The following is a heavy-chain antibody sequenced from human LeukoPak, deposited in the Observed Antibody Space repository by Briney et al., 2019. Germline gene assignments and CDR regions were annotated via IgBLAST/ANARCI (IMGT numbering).Heavy chain of an antibody. Sequence: PSETLSLTCTVSGGSLSSSSYYWGWIRQPPGKGLEWIGSIYYSGSTYYNPSLKCQVTISVDTSKNQFSLKLSSVTAADTAVYYCARDKETVSDFDYWGQGTLVTVSS. CDR2: IYYSGST. V-gene: IGHV4-39*07. J-gene: IGHJ4*02. D-gene: IGHD4-17*01. CDR3: ARDKETVSDFDY. CDR1: GGSLSSSSYY.